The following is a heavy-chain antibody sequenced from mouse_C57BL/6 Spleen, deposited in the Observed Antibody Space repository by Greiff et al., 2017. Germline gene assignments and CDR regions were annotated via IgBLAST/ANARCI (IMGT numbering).Heavy chain of an antibody. CDR2: ISSGSSTI. Sequence: EVKVEESGGGLVKPGGSLKLSCAASGFTFSDYGMHWVRQAPEKGLEWVAYISSGSSTIYYADTVKGRFTISRDNAKNTLFLQMTSLRSEDTAMYYCARFGDYYGGFYAMDYWGQGTSVTVSS. D-gene: IGHD1-2*01. J-gene: IGHJ4*01. CDR3: ARFGDYYGGFYAMDY. V-gene: IGHV5-17*01. CDR1: GFTFSDYG.